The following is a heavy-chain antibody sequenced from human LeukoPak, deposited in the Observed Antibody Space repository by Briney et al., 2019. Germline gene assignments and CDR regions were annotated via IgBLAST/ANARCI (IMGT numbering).Heavy chain of an antibody. CDR3: ARETYYYDSSGYYYPSGFDY. Sequence: GGTLRLSCAASGFTFSNYSMNWVRQAPGKGLEWVSYISSGSRTIYYADSVKGRFTISRDNAKNSLYLQMNSLRAEDTAVYYCARETYYYDSSGYYYPSGFDYWGQGTLVAVSS. J-gene: IGHJ4*02. CDR2: ISSGSRTI. D-gene: IGHD3-22*01. CDR1: GFTFSNYS. V-gene: IGHV3-48*01.